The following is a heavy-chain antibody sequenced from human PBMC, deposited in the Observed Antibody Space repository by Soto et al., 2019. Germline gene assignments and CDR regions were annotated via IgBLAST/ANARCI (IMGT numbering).Heavy chain of an antibody. D-gene: IGHD2-15*01. CDR3: ARDVSYCSGGSCWYHFDY. J-gene: IGHJ4*02. CDR2: IYSGGST. Sequence: GGSLRLSCAASGFTVSSNYMSWVRQAPGKGLEWVSVIYSGGSTYYADSVKGRFTISRHNSKNTLYLQMNSLRAEDTAVYYCARDVSYCSGGSCWYHFDYWGQGTLVTVSS. CDR1: GFTVSSNY. V-gene: IGHV3-53*04.